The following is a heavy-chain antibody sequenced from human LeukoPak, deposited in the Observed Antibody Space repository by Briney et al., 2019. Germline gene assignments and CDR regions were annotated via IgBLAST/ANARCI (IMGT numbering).Heavy chain of an antibody. J-gene: IGHJ4*02. CDR3: ARAPIWYSSSYFDY. CDR1: GFTFSSYA. D-gene: IGHD6-6*01. CDR2: ISGSGGST. V-gene: IGHV3-23*01. Sequence: GSLRLSCAASGFTFSSYAMSWVRQAPGKGLEWVSAISGSGGSTYYADSVKGRFTISRDNSKNTLYLQMNSLRAEDTAVYYCARAPIWYSSSYFDYWGQGTLVTVSS.